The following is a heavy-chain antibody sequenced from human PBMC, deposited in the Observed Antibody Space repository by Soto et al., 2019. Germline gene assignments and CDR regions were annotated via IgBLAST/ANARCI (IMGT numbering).Heavy chain of an antibody. Sequence: PSETLSLTCAVSGDSISSGGYYWSWIRQHPGKGLEWIGYIYYSGSTYYNPSLKSRVTISVDTSKNQFSLKLSSVTAADTAVYYCARLPVWGYYDSSGYYDTFDYWGQGTLVTVSS. D-gene: IGHD3-22*01. CDR2: IYYSGST. J-gene: IGHJ4*02. CDR1: GDSISSGGYY. CDR3: ARLPVWGYYDSSGYYDTFDY. V-gene: IGHV4-31*11.